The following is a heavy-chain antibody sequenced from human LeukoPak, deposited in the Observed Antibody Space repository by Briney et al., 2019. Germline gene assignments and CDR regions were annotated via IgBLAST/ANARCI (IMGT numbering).Heavy chain of an antibody. CDR1: GGSISSGSYY. D-gene: IGHD3-3*01. Sequence: PSETLSLTCTVSGGSISSGSYYWSWIRQPPGKGLEWIGYIYYSGSTYYNPSLKSRVTISVDTSKNQFSLKLSSVTAADTAVYYCARVPSIRFLEWWDWGQGTLVTVSS. J-gene: IGHJ4*02. CDR2: IYYSGST. CDR3: ARVPSIRFLEWWD. V-gene: IGHV4-30-4*08.